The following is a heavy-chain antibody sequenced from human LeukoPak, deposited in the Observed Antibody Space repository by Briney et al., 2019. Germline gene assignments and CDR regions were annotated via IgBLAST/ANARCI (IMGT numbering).Heavy chain of an antibody. CDR2: VYHSGSS. Sequence: SETLPLTCTVSGYSISSAYYWGWIRQSPGKGLEWIGSVYHSGSSSYNPSLTSRATISVDTSKNQFSLHLDSVTPEDTAVYYCAGGGLVRGSIDSLIAFDFWGQGTVVTVSS. V-gene: IGHV4-38-2*02. J-gene: IGHJ3*01. D-gene: IGHD3-10*01. CDR3: AGGGLVRGSIDSLIAFDF. CDR1: GYSISSAYY.